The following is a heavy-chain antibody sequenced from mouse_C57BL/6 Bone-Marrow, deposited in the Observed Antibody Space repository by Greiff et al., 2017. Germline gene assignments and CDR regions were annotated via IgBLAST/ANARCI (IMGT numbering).Heavy chain of an antibody. CDR1: GYTFTSYW. CDR3: ARWGCYYLDY. J-gene: IGHJ2*01. V-gene: IGHV1-69*01. CDR2: IDPSDSCT. Sequence: QVQLQQPGAELVMPGASVKLSCKASGYTFTSYWMHWVKQRPGQGLAWIGEIDPSDSCTNYNQQFKSKATLTVDKSSSTAHRQLSSLTSEDSAVYYCARWGCYYLDYWGQGTTLTVSS.